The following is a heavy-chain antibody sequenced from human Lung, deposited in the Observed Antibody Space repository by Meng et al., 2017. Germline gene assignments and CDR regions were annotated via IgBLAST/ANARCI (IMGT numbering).Heavy chain of an antibody. J-gene: IGHJ5*02. CDR1: GGSISTSGYY. CDR2: IGHSGVT. V-gene: IGHV4-39*01. D-gene: IGHD6-19*01. CDR3: VRSSGWVRTGFDP. Sequence: QPQLQESGPGLVKPSVALALTCGVSGGSISTSGYYWGWIRQPPGKGLEWIGSIGHSGVTYYTPSLRSRVTVSIDTSKNQFFLEVTSVTAADTAVYYCVRSSGWVRTGFDPWGQGTLVTVSS.